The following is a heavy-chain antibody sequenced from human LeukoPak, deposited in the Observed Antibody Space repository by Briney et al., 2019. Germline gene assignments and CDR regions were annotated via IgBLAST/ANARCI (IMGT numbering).Heavy chain of an antibody. CDR1: GYTFTGYY. CDR3: ARYGSGSYYYYMDV. J-gene: IGHJ6*03. V-gene: IGHV1-2*02. CDR2: INPNSGGT. Sequence: GASVKHSCKASGYTFTGYYMHWVREAPGQGLEWMGWINPNSGGTNYAQKFQGRVTMTRDTSISTAYMELSRLRSDDTAVYYCARYGSGSYYYYMDVWGKGTTVTISS. D-gene: IGHD3-10*01.